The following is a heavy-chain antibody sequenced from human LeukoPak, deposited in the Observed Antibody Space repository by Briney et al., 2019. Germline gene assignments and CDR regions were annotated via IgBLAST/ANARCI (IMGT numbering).Heavy chain of an antibody. CDR2: IDSSGIT. CDR1: GGSISSFY. Sequence: SETLSLTCTVSGGSISSFYYTWIRQPPGKGLEWIGYIDSSGITNYNSSLNSRVNISLDTSQNQFSLKLNSVTAADTAVYYCATVASGWYPDYWGQGALVTVAS. CDR3: ATVASGWYPDY. J-gene: IGHJ4*02. V-gene: IGHV4-59*01. D-gene: IGHD6-19*01.